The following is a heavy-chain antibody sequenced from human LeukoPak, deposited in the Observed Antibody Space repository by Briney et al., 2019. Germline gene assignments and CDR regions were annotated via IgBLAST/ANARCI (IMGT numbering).Heavy chain of an antibody. J-gene: IGHJ6*03. CDR3: ARNPHYYDSSGYFGPDYYYYMDV. CDR1: GGSISSSTYY. Sequence: PSETLSLTCTVSGGSISSSTYYWGWVRQSPGKGLEWIGIIYYSGSTYYSPSLESRVTISVDTSKNQFSLKLNSVTAADTAVYYCARNPHYYDSSGYFGPDYYYYMDVWGKGTTVTVSS. D-gene: IGHD3-22*01. V-gene: IGHV4-39*01. CDR2: IYYSGST.